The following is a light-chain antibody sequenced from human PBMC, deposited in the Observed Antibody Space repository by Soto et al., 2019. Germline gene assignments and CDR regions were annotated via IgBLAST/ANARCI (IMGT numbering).Light chain of an antibody. CDR3: QQYGSS. V-gene: IGKV3-20*01. CDR2: GAS. J-gene: IGKJ4*01. CDR1: QSVSSSY. Sequence: EIVLTQSPGTLSLSPGERATLSCRASQSVSSSYLAWYQQQPGQAPRLLIYGASSRATVIPDRFSGSGSGTDFTLTISRLEPEDFAVYYCQQYGSSFGGGTKVEIK.